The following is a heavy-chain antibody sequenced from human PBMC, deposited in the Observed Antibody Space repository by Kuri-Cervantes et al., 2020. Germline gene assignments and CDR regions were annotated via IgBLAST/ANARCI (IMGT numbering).Heavy chain of an antibody. J-gene: IGHJ4*02. CDR2: ISGSGVST. CDR3: AKDPGDSNYYFDY. CDR1: GFTFRSYA. V-gene: IGHV3-23*01. D-gene: IGHD3-22*01. Sequence: GGSLRLSCAASGFTFRSYAMTWVRQAPGKGLEWVSGISGSGVSTYYTDSVKGRFTISRDNSKNTLYLQMNSLRVEDTAVYYCAKDPGDSNYYFDYWGQGTLVTVSS.